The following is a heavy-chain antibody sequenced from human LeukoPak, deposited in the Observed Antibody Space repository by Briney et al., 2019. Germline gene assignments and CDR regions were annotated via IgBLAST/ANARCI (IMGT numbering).Heavy chain of an antibody. Sequence: GGSLRLSCAASGFTVITNDMTGVRQAPGRGLEWVSGLYSDGNTKYADCVQGRFTISKDNSKNTLYLEMNSLSPDDTAVYYCARGVEPLAANTLAYWGQGTLVTVSS. D-gene: IGHD1-14*01. CDR3: ARGVEPLAANTLAY. CDR2: LYSDGNT. J-gene: IGHJ4*02. CDR1: GFTVITND. V-gene: IGHV3-53*01.